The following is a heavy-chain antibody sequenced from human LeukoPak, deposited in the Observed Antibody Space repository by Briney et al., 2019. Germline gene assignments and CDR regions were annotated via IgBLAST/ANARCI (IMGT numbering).Heavy chain of an antibody. Sequence: GGSLRLSCAASGFTFSSYAMHWVRQAPGNGLEWVAVISYDGSNKYYADSVKGRFTISRDNSKNTLYLQTNSLRAEDTAVYYCARVKTGTDDAFDIWGQGTMVTVSS. V-gene: IGHV3-30-3*01. CDR1: GFTFSSYA. CDR3: ARVKTGTDDAFDI. J-gene: IGHJ3*02. CDR2: ISYDGSNK. D-gene: IGHD1-7*01.